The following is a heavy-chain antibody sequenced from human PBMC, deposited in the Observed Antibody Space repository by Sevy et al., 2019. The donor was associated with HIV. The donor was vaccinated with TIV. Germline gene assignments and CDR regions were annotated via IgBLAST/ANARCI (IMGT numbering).Heavy chain of an antibody. CDR2: ISYDGSNK. D-gene: IGHD2-21*02. Sequence: GGSLRLSCAASGFTFSSYAMHWVRQAPGKGLEWVAVISYDGSNKYYADSVKGRFTISRDNSKNTLYLQMNSLRAEDTAVYYCAGSSRSRGDYYDAFDIWGQGTMVTVSS. CDR3: AGSSRSRGDYYDAFDI. J-gene: IGHJ3*02. CDR1: GFTFSSYA. V-gene: IGHV3-30*04.